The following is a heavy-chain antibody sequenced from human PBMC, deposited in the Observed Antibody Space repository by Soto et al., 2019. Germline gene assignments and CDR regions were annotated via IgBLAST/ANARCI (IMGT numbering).Heavy chain of an antibody. Sequence: ASVKVSCKASGYTFTSYGISWVRQAPGQGLEWMGWISAYDGNTNYAQKLQGRVTMTTDTSTSTAYMELRSLRSDDTAVYYCARVLAAAGTSDYWGQGTLVTVSS. D-gene: IGHD6-13*01. CDR3: ARVLAAAGTSDY. CDR1: GYTFTSYG. CDR2: ISAYDGNT. J-gene: IGHJ4*02. V-gene: IGHV1-18*01.